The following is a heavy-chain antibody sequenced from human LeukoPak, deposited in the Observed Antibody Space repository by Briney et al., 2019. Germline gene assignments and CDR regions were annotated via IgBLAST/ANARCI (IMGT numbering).Heavy chain of an antibody. D-gene: IGHD2-8*02. Sequence: GGSLRLSCAASGFTFSSYGMHWVRQAPGKGLEWVAVISYDGSNKYYADSVKGRFTISRDNAKNSLYLLMNSLRAEDTAVYYCARLDVLDAWGQGTLVTVSS. CDR3: ARLDVLDA. V-gene: IGHV3-30*03. CDR1: GFTFSSYG. CDR2: ISYDGSNK. J-gene: IGHJ5*02.